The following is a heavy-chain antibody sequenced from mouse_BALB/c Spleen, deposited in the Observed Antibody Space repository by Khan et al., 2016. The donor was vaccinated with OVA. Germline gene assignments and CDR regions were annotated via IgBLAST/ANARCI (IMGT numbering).Heavy chain of an antibody. J-gene: IGHJ3*01. CDR1: GYTFTDYS. CDR3: ARNFLYYYGSSLFAY. V-gene: IGHV9-2-1*01. D-gene: IGHD1-1*01. CDR2: INTETGEP. Sequence: QIQLVQSGPELKKPGETVKISCKASGYTFTDYSMHWVKQAPGKGLKWMGWINTETGEPTYADDFKGRFAFSLATSASTAYLQINNLKNEDTATYFCARNFLYYYGSSLFAYWGQGTLVTVSA.